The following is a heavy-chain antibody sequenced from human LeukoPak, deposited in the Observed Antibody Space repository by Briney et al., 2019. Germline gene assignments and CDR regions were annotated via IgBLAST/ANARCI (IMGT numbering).Heavy chain of an antibody. CDR1: GFTFSSYW. V-gene: IGHV3-7*01. J-gene: IGHJ4*02. CDR3: ARDYPWYYDFWSGYYSYFDY. D-gene: IGHD3-3*01. CDR2: IKQDGSEK. Sequence: GGSLRLSCAASGFTFSSYWMSWVRQAPGKGLEWVANIKQDGSEKYYVDSVKGRFTISRDNAKNSLYLQMNSLRAEDTAVYYCARDYPWYYDFWSGYYSYFDYWGQGTLATVSS.